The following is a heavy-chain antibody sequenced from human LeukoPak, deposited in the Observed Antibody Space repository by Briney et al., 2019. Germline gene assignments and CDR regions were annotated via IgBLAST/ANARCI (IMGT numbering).Heavy chain of an antibody. CDR1: GGSTSSGDYY. Sequence: PSETLSLTCTVSGGSTSSGDYYWSWIRQPPGKGLEWIAYMYHSGSTYYNPSLNSRVTMSADTSKNQLSLKLSSLTAADTAVYYCARPYYYDSRIDPWGQGILVTVSS. CDR2: MYHSGST. J-gene: IGHJ5*02. D-gene: IGHD3-22*01. V-gene: IGHV4-30-4*01. CDR3: ARPYYYDSRIDP.